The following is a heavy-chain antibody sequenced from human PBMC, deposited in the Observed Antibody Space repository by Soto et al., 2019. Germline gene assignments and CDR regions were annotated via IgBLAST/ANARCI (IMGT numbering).Heavy chain of an antibody. Sequence: QVQLQQWGAGLLKPSEILSLTCAVYGGSFSGYQWSWIRQPPGKGLEWIGEINDSGSTTYNPSLKRRVTISVGTSKNQVSLKLSSVTAADAAVYYCARVLLLWYGELSRRGEHYYSLDVWGKGTTVTVSS. CDR2: INDSGST. CDR3: ARVLLLWYGELSRRGEHYYSLDV. J-gene: IGHJ6*03. CDR1: GGSFSGYQ. D-gene: IGHD3-10*01. V-gene: IGHV4-34*01.